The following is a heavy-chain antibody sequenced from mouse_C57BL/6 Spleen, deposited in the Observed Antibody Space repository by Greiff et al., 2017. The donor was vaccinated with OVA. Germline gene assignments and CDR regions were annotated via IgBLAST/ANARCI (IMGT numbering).Heavy chain of an antibody. Sequence: QVQLQQSGAELVKPGASVKISCKASGYAFSSYWMNWVKQRPGKGLEWIGQIYPGDGDTNYNGKFKGKATLTADKSSSTAYMQLSSLTSEDSAVYFCARSGNWVYFDYWGQGTTLTVSS. CDR2: IYPGDGDT. D-gene: IGHD4-1*01. J-gene: IGHJ2*01. CDR3: ARSGNWVYFDY. V-gene: IGHV1-80*01. CDR1: GYAFSSYW.